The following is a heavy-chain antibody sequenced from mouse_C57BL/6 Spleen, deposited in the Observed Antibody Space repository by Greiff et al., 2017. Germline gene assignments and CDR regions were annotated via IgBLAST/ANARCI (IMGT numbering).Heavy chain of an antibody. V-gene: IGHV5-4*01. D-gene: IGHD4-1*01. CDR2: ISDGGSYT. CDR1: GFTFSSYA. Sequence: EVKLMESGGGLVKPGGSLKLSCAASGFTFSSYAMSWVRQTPEKRLEWVATISDGGSYTYYPDNVKGRFTISRDNAKNNLYLQMSHLKSEDTAMYYCAREQELAGTPYFDCWGKGTTLTVSS. J-gene: IGHJ2*01. CDR3: AREQELAGTPYFDC.